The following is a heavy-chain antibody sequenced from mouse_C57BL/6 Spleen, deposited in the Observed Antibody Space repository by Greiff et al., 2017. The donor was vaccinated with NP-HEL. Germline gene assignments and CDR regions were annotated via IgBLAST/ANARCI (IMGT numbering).Heavy chain of an antibody. Sequence: QVQLQQPGAELVRPGSSVKLSCKASGYTFTSYWMDWVKQRPGQGLEWIGNIYPSDSETHYNHKFKDKATLTVDKSSSTAYMQLSSLTSEDSAVYYGARGSNEAYWGQGTLVTVAT. D-gene: IGHD2-5*01. V-gene: IGHV1-61*01. CDR2: IYPSDSET. CDR3: ARGSNEAY. J-gene: IGHJ3*01. CDR1: GYTFTSYW.